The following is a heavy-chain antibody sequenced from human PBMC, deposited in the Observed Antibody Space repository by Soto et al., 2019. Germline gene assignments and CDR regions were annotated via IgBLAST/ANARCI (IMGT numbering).Heavy chain of an antibody. D-gene: IGHD6-6*01. CDR3: ARSRLYSGLDV. Sequence: PGGSLRLSCAASGFSFSDFYMSWIRQAPGKGLAWISSISSAGSYINYAGSLKGRFTISRDNANNSVFLHLTSLRAEDTAVYYCARSRLYSGLDVWGQGTTVTVS. CDR2: ISSAGSYI. V-gene: IGHV3-11*06. CDR1: GFSFSDFY. J-gene: IGHJ6*02.